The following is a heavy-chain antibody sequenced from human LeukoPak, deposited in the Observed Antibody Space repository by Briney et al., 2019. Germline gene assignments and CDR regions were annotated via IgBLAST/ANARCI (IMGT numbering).Heavy chain of an antibody. Sequence: SVKVSCKASGGTFSSYAISWVRQAPGQGLEWMGRIIPILGIANYAQKFQGRVTITADKSTSTAYMELSSLRSEDTAVYYCARDRNVEGATISGYDYWGQGTLVTVSS. CDR3: ARDRNVEGATISGYDY. CDR1: GGTFSSYA. J-gene: IGHJ4*02. V-gene: IGHV1-69*04. CDR2: IIPILGIA. D-gene: IGHD5-24*01.